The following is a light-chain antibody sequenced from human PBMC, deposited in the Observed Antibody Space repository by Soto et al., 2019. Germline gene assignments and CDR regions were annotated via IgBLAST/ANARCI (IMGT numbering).Light chain of an antibody. Sequence: DIQMTQSPSSLSASVGDRVTITCQASQDITNDLNWYQQKPGKAPKVLIYEESNLETGVPSRFSGSGSGTDFTFTISSLQPEDIATYFCQQYDNVPLTFGGGTKVEIK. CDR3: QQYDNVPLT. CDR1: QDITND. J-gene: IGKJ4*01. V-gene: IGKV1-33*01. CDR2: EES.